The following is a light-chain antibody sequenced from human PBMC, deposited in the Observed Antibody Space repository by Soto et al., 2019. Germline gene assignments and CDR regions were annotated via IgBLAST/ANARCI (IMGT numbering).Light chain of an antibody. CDR2: GAS. CDR3: QQYGSSPWT. J-gene: IGKJ1*01. Sequence: EIVLTQSPGTLSWSPGERATVSCRASQSVSSSYLAWYQQKPGQAPRLLIYGASSRATGIPDRFSGSGSGTDFTLTISRLEPEDFAVYYCQQYGSSPWTFGQGTKVDIK. CDR1: QSVSSSY. V-gene: IGKV3-20*01.